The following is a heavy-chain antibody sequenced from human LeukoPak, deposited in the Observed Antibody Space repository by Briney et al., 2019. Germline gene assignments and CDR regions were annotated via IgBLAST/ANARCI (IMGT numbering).Heavy chain of an antibody. D-gene: IGHD6-13*01. CDR1: GYSLTNHY. CDR2: ISHTGST. CDR3: ARGPAAVHP. J-gene: IGHJ5*02. V-gene: IGHV4-34*01. Sequence: PSENMSRTCAVYGYSLTNHYWIWIRQPPGKGLEWVGEISHTGSTNYNPSLKSRLNISVDTSKNQFFLKLSSVTAADTAVYYCARGPAAVHPWGQGTLVTVSS.